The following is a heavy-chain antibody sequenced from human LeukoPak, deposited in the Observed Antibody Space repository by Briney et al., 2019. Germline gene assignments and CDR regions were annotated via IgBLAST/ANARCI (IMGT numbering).Heavy chain of an antibody. D-gene: IGHD3-9*01. CDR1: GFTLNSDA. V-gene: IGHV3-23*01. CDR2: ISPGGTT. J-gene: IGHJ4*02. Sequence: GGSLRLSCAASGFTLNSDAMSWVRQAPGKGLEWVSAISPGGTTYYADSVKGRFTISRDNSKNTLYLQMNSLRAEDTAVYYCAKDLLINLRYFDWLPQEWGQGTLVTVSS. CDR3: AKDLLINLRYFDWLPQE.